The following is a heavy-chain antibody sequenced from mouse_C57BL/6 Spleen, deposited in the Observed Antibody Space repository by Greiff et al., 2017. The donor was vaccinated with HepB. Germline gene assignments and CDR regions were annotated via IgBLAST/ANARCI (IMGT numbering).Heavy chain of an antibody. J-gene: IGHJ3*01. D-gene: IGHD3-2*02. V-gene: IGHV1-22*01. Sequence: VQLQQSGPELVKPGASVKMSCKASGYTFTDYNMHWVKQSHGKSLEWIGYINPNNGGTSYNQKFKGKATLTVNKSSSTAYMELRSLTSEDSAVYYCAREGGKGTAQATFAYWGQGTLVTVSA. CDR3: AREGGKGTAQATFAY. CDR1: GYTFTDYN. CDR2: INPNNGGT.